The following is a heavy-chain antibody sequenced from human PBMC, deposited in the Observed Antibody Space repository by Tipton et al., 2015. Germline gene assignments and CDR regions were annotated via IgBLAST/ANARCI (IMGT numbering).Heavy chain of an antibody. CDR1: GDSISSSSW. CDR2: INHGGST. V-gene: IGHV4-4*02. Sequence: TLSLTCTVSGDSISSSSWWSWVRQPPGKGLEWIGEINHGGSTNYNPSLKSRVTISVDTSKNQFSLKLSSVTAADTAVYYCARVGRYCSGGSCYSLYYYGMDVWGQGTTVTVSS. D-gene: IGHD2-15*01. CDR3: ARVGRYCSGGSCYSLYYYGMDV. J-gene: IGHJ6*02.